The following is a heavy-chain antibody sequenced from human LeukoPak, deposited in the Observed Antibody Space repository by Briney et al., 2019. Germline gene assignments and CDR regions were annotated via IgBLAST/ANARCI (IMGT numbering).Heavy chain of an antibody. Sequence: GGSLRLSCAASGFTFSSYSMTWVRQAPGKGLEWVANIKPDGSEKYYVGSVKGRFTISRDNAKNSLYLQMNSLRAEDTAVYYCARVLSGSWDWFDPWGQGTLVTVSS. CDR3: ARVLSGSWDWFDP. D-gene: IGHD3-22*01. J-gene: IGHJ5*02. CDR2: IKPDGSEK. CDR1: GFTFSSYS. V-gene: IGHV3-7*01.